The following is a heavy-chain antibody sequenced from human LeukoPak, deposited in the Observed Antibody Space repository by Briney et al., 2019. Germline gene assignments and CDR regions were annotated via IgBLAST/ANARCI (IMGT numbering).Heavy chain of an antibody. J-gene: IGHJ4*02. D-gene: IGHD5-12*01. CDR3: ASLKWLRLYDY. V-gene: IGHV3-21*01. CDR2: ISSRSRYI. Sequence: GGSLRLSCAASGFTFRSYSMTGVSQAPGKGREGVSSISSRSRYIYYADSVKGRFTISRDHAKHSLYLQMNRLRAEDTAVYYCASLKWLRLYDYWGQGTLVTVSS. CDR1: GFTFRSYS.